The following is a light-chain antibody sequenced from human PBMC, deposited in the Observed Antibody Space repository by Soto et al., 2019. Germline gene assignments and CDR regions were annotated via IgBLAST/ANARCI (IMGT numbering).Light chain of an antibody. J-gene: IGKJ5*01. V-gene: IGKV3-20*01. CDR3: QQYDNSPIT. Sequence: EIVLAQSPATLSLSPVERVTLSCMASQSVSSNLAWYQQKPGQAPRLLIYGASTRATGIPDRFSGTGSETDFTLTISRLEPEDFAVYYCQQYDNSPITFGQGTRLENK. CDR2: GAS. CDR1: QSVSSN.